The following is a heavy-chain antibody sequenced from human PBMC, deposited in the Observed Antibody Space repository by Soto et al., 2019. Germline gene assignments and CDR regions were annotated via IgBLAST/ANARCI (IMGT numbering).Heavy chain of an antibody. Sequence: GGSLRLSCLASGFTFSDYAMTWVRHVPGRGLEWVASLDGAGGSTYYADSVGGRFTISRDNSQNTLSLQMKRLTVDDTAIYYCTAPRDEYGSGVSWFTYGMDVWGQGTTVTVSS. V-gene: IGHV3-23*01. J-gene: IGHJ6*02. CDR2: LDGAGGST. CDR3: TAPRDEYGSGVSWFTYGMDV. CDR1: GFTFSDYA. D-gene: IGHD3-10*01.